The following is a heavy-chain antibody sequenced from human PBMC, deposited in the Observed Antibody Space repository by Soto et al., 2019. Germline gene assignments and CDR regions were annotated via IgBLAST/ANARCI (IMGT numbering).Heavy chain of an antibody. Sequence: PGESLKISGNGSGYSFTSYLIGWVRQMPGKGLEWMGIIYPGDSDTRYSPSFQGQVTISADKSISTAYLQWNSLKASDTAMYYCARPRSSSRNYYGMDVWGQGTTVTVSS. D-gene: IGHD6-13*01. CDR2: IYPGDSDT. V-gene: IGHV5-51*01. CDR1: GYSFTSYL. CDR3: ARPRSSSRNYYGMDV. J-gene: IGHJ6*02.